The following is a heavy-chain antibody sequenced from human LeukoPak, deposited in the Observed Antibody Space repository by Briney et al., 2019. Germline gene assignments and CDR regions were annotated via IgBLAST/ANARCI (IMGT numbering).Heavy chain of an antibody. CDR1: GYTFTGYY. V-gene: IGHV1-2*02. J-gene: IGHJ4*02. D-gene: IGHD6-13*01. CDR3: ARTDGYSSSWCLDY. CDR2: INPNSGGT. Sequence: ASVKVSCKASGYTFTGYYMHWVRQAPGQGLEWMGWINPNSGGTNYAQKFQGRVTMTRDTSISTAYMELSRLRSDDTAVYYCARTDGYSSSWCLDYWGQGTLVTASS.